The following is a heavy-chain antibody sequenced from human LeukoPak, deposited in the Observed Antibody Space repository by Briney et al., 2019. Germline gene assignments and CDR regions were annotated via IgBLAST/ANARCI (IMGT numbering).Heavy chain of an antibody. V-gene: IGHV4-34*01. D-gene: IGHD6-19*01. J-gene: IGHJ4*02. CDR2: INHSGST. CDR3: ARAGGWYVTDY. CDR1: GGSFSGYY. Sequence: SETLSLTCAVYGGSFSGYYWSWIRQPPGKGLEWIGEINHSGSTNYNPSLKSRVTISVDTSKNQFSLKLSFVTAADTAVYYCARAGGWYVTDYWGQGTLVTVSS.